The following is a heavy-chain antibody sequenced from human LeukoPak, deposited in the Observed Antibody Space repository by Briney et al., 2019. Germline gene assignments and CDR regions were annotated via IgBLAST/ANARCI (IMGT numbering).Heavy chain of an antibody. CDR1: GYIFNNYG. CDR2: IAPFDNGNT. D-gene: IGHD2-8*01. Sequence: ASVKVSCKASGYIFNNYGITWVRQAPGQGLEWMGWIAPFDNGNTKYAQKFVDRVTMTKDKSTSTAYMDLKSLTSDDTAIYYCARVQEVYANSLYCLYYMDVWGKGTTVTVSS. V-gene: IGHV1-18*01. J-gene: IGHJ6*03. CDR3: ARVQEVYANSLYCLYYMDV.